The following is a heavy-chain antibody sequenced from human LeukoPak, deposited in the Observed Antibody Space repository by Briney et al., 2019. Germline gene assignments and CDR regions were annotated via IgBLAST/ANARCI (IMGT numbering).Heavy chain of an antibody. J-gene: IGHJ4*02. D-gene: IGHD4/OR15-4a*01. V-gene: IGHV3-13*01. CDR3: ARDRPGAQGFDY. CDR1: GFTFSSHD. CDR2: IGTADDA. Sequence: PGGSLRLSCAASGFTFSSHDMHWVRQATGEGLEWVSAIGTADDAYYAGSVEGRFTISREDAWNSVYLQLNNLRVGDTAVYYCARDRPGAQGFDYWGQGTLVTVSS.